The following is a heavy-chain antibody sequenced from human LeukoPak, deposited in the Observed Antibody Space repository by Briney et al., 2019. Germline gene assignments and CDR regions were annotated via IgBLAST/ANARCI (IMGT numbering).Heavy chain of an antibody. CDR1: GGSISSSNYY. Sequence: SETLSLTCTVPGGSISSSNYYWGWIRQPPGKGLEWIGSIYYSGSTYDNPSLKSRVTISVDTSKNRFSLKLSSVTAADTAVYYCARQNWNYFQHPGEFDYWGQGTLVTVSS. CDR3: ARQNWNYFQHPGEFDY. D-gene: IGHD3-10*01. CDR2: IYYSGST. V-gene: IGHV4-39*01. J-gene: IGHJ4*02.